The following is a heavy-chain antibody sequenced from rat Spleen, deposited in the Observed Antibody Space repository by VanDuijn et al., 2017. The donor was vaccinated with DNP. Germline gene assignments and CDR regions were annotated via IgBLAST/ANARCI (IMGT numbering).Heavy chain of an antibody. Sequence: QEQLKESGPGLVQPSQTLSLTCTVSGFSLTGYGVSWVRQPPGKGLEWIAAISSGGSTYYNSALRSRLSIRRDTSKSQVFLKMNSLQTEDTAMYFCARWQLYLSYFDYWGQGVMVTVSS. D-gene: IGHD1-2*01. J-gene: IGHJ2*01. V-gene: IGHV2S12*01. CDR2: ISSGGST. CDR3: ARWQLYLSYFDY. CDR1: GFSLTGYG.